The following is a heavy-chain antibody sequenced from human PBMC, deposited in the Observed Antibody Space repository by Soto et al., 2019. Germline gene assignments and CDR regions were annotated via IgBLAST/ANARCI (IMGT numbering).Heavy chain of an antibody. V-gene: IGHV1-24*01. CDR3: ATERIFDSHPNWFDP. CDR1: GYTLTELS. CDR2: FDPEDGET. Sequence: ASGKVSCKVSGYTLTELSMHWVRQAPGKGLEWMGGFDPEDGETIYAQKFQGRVTMTEDTSTDTAYMELSSLRSEDTAVYYCATERIFDSHPNWFDPWGQGTLVTVSS. J-gene: IGHJ5*02. D-gene: IGHD3-3*01.